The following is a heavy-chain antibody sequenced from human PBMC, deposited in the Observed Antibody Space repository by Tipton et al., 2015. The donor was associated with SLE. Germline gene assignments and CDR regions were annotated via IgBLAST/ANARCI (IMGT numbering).Heavy chain of an antibody. V-gene: IGHV3-48*03. CDR3: ARDRNTDYSSSSYFDY. D-gene: IGHD6-6*01. Sequence: SLRLSCAASGFTFSSYEMNWVRQAPGKGLEWVSYISSSGSIIYYADSVKGRFTISRDNAKNSLYLQMNSLRAEDTAVYYCARDRNTDYSSSSYFDYWGQGTLVTVSS. CDR2: ISSSGSII. CDR1: GFTFSSYE. J-gene: IGHJ4*02.